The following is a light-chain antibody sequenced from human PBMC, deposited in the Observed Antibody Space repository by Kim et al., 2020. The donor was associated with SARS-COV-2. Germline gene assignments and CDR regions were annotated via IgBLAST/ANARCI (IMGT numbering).Light chain of an antibody. CDR2: AAS. Sequence: SVGDRVTITCRASQGINNHLAWYQQKPEKVPKLLIHAASTLQSGVPSRFSGSGSGTDFTLTINNLQPEDVATYYCQKYNSAPWTFGQGTKVDIK. J-gene: IGKJ1*01. CDR3: QKYNSAPWT. CDR1: QGINNH. V-gene: IGKV1-27*01.